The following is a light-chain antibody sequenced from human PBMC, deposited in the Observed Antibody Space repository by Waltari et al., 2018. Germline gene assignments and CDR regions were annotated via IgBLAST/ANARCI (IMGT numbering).Light chain of an antibody. J-gene: IGKJ1*01. CDR2: GAS. Sequence: EIVLPQSPGSLSSSPGDRATLSCRASQSVSRALAWYQQKPGQAPRLLIFGASNRATGIPDRFSGSGSETDFSLTISRLEPEDFAVYYCQHYVRLPATFGRGTKVEIK. CDR3: QHYVRLPAT. CDR1: QSVSRA. V-gene: IGKV3-20*01.